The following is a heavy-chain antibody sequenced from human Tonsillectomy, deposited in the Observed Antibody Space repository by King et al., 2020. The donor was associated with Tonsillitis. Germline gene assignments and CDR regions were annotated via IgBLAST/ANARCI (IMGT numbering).Heavy chain of an antibody. V-gene: IGHV3-21*06. CDR1: GFSLSSHS. CDR3: ARDGRFWGSGSYNTGGGYCGMDV. CDR2: ISISSTYI. J-gene: IGHJ6*02. Sequence: VQLVESGGGLVKPGGSLRLSCAASGFSLSSHSMNWVRQVPGKGLEWISSISISSTYIYYADSLKGRFTISRDNAKNSLFLEMNNLRADDTALYYCARDGRFWGSGSYNTGGGYCGMDVWGQGTTVTVSS. D-gene: IGHD3-10*01.